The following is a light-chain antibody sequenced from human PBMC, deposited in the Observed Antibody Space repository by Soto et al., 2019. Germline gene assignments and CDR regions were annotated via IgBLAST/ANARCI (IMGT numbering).Light chain of an antibody. V-gene: IGLV2-11*01. CDR2: DVH. CDR3: CSYAGSYSFYV. Sequence: QSALTQPRSVSGSPGQSVTISCTGTSSDVGGYNYVSWYQQHPGKAPKLMMYDVHKRPSGVPDRFSGSKSGNTASLTISGLQAEDEDDYDCCSYAGSYSFYVFGTGTKLTVL. J-gene: IGLJ1*01. CDR1: SSDVGGYNY.